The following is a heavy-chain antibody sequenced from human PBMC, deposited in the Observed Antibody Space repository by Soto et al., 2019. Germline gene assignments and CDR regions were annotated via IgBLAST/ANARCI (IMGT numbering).Heavy chain of an antibody. D-gene: IGHD2-2*01. V-gene: IGHV4-4*02. Sequence: PSETLSLTCAVXSGSISSSNWWSWVRQPPGKGLEWIGEIYHSGSTNYNPSLKSRVTISVDKSKNQFSLKLSSVTAADTAVYYCARVPYCSSTSCYSDWFDPWGQGTLVTVSS. CDR2: IYHSGST. CDR1: SGSISSSNW. CDR3: ARVPYCSSTSCYSDWFDP. J-gene: IGHJ5*02.